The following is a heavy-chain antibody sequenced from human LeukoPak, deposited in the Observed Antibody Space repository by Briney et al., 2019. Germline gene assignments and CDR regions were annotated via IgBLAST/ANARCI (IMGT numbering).Heavy chain of an antibody. J-gene: IGHJ3*02. CDR3: VRDVPYYYDGSGPDAFDM. V-gene: IGHV3-7*01. Sequence: PGGSLRLSCAASGFTFSSYWMNWVRQAPGKGLEWVANIKQDGGEEAYVDSVKGRFTISRDNAKNSLFLQMNRLRVEDTGVYYCVRDVPYYYDGSGPDAFDMWGQGTMVTVSS. D-gene: IGHD3-22*01. CDR1: GFTFSSYW. CDR2: IKQDGGEE.